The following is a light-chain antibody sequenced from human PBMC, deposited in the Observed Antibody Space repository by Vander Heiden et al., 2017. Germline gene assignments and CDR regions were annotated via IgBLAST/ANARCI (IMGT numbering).Light chain of an antibody. V-gene: IGLV3-19*01. J-gene: IGLJ1*01. CDR3: NSRDSSGNHV. Sequence: SSDLTQDPAVSVASGQTVSITCHGDSLRSYHASWYQQKPGQAPVLVIYGKNNRPSGIPDRFSGSSSGNTASLTISGPQAEDEADYYCNSRDSSGNHVFGTGTKVTVL. CDR1: SLRSYH. CDR2: GKN.